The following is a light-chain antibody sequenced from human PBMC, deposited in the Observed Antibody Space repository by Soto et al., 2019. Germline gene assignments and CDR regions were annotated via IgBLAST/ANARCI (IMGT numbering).Light chain of an antibody. V-gene: IGKV1-9*01. J-gene: IGKJ4*01. Sequence: DIQLTQSPSFLSASVGDRVTITCRASQGISSYLAWYHQKPGKAPKLLIYAASTLQSGVQSRFSGSGSGTEFTLTLSRLQTEHFATYYRQQLNSYPFLTFGGGTKVEI. CDR1: QGISSY. CDR3: QQLNSYPFLT. CDR2: AAS.